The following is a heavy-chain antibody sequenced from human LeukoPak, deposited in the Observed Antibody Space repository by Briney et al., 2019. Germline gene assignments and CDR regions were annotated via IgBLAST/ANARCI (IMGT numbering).Heavy chain of an antibody. Sequence: SETLSLTCTVSGGSISSSSYYWGWIRQPPGKGLEWIGSIYYSGSTYYNPSLKSRVTISVDTSKNQFSLKLSSVTAADTAVYYCARQGITMVRGTFDPWGQGTLVTVAS. V-gene: IGHV4-39*01. CDR1: GGSISSSSYY. D-gene: IGHD3-10*01. J-gene: IGHJ5*02. CDR2: IYYSGST. CDR3: ARQGITMVRGTFDP.